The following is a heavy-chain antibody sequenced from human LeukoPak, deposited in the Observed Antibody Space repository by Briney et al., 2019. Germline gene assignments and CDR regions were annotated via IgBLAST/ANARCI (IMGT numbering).Heavy chain of an antibody. V-gene: IGHV3-23*01. CDR3: AREVRGVIITSGYDY. Sequence: PGGSLRLSCAASGFTFSSYAMSWVRQAPGEGMEWVSAISGSGGSTYYADSVKGRFTISRDNSKNTLYLQMNSLRAEDTAVYYCAREVRGVIITSGYDYWGQGTLVTVSS. J-gene: IGHJ4*02. CDR2: ISGSGGST. CDR1: GFTFSSYA. D-gene: IGHD3-10*01.